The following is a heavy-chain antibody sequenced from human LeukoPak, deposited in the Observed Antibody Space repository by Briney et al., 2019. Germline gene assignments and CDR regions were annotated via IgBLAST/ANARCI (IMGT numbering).Heavy chain of an antibody. Sequence: GGSLRLSCAASGFTFSSYVMSWFRQAPGKGLEWVSGISESGDRTIYAGSAKGRFTISRDNFKKMVYLQMNSLRVEDTAVYYCAKDGGDISNWGHRYNWGQGTPVAVSS. J-gene: IGHJ4*02. CDR2: ISESGDRT. V-gene: IGHV3-23*01. CDR1: GFTFSSYV. D-gene: IGHD6-13*01. CDR3: AKDGGDISNWGHRYN.